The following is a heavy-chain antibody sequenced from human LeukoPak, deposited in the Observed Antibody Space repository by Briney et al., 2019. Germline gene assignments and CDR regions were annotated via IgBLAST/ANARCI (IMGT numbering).Heavy chain of an antibody. Sequence: SETLSLTCTVSGDSINAYYWGWIRQPPGKGLEWIGYIYFSGTTKYNPSLESRVTISVDTSKNQFSLKLSSVTAADTAVYYCARRRAEGGSNGHYNWFNPWGQGILVTVSS. CDR3: ARRRAEGGSNGHYNWFNP. D-gene: IGHD6-13*01. CDR2: IYFSGTT. J-gene: IGHJ5*02. CDR1: GDSINAYY. V-gene: IGHV4-59*08.